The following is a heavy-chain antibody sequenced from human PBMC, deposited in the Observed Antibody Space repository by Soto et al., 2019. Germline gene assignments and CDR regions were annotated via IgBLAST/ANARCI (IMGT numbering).Heavy chain of an antibody. CDR2: IYHTGRT. Sequence: QVQLQESGPGLVKPSGTLSLTCVITNASISSSNWWSWVRQPPGKGLEWIGEIYHTGRTNYNPSLRSRVTMSIAKSNNRFSLRLSSLTAADTAVYYCVRDEAHYDILTGSSLGRAFDIWGQGTMVTVSS. CDR1: NASISSSNW. J-gene: IGHJ3*02. CDR3: VRDEAHYDILTGSSLGRAFDI. V-gene: IGHV4-4*02. D-gene: IGHD3-9*01.